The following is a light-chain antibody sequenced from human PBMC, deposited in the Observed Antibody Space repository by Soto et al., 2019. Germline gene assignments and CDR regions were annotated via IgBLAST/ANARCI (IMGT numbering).Light chain of an antibody. Sequence: EIVLTQSPATLSLPPGERATLSCRASQSVSSYLAWYQHKPGQAPRLLIYDASNRATGIPARFSGSGSGTDFALTISILEPEDFAVYYCQQRGNWPPRYTFGQGTKLEIK. CDR3: QQRGNWPPRYT. V-gene: IGKV3-11*01. CDR2: DAS. J-gene: IGKJ2*01. CDR1: QSVSSY.